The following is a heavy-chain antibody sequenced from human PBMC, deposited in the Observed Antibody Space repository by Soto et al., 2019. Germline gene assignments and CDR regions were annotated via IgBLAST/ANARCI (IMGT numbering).Heavy chain of an antibody. J-gene: IGHJ6*02. CDR2: IIPILGTA. CDR3: ASDGGTAPEARSYYGMDV. D-gene: IGHD1-26*01. CDR1: VGTFSSYA. V-gene: IGHV1-69*12. Sequence: QVQLVQSAAEVKKPGSSVKVSCKASVGTFSSYAISWVRQAPGQGLEWMGGIIPILGTADSTQKFQGRVTPTADESTSPAYMARRTLRSEVTAVYYCASDGGTAPEARSYYGMDVWGQGTTVTVSS.